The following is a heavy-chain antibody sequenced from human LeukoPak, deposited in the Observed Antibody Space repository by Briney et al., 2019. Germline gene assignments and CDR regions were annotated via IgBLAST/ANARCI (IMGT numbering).Heavy chain of an antibody. CDR1: GYTFTGYY. CDR3: ARGKVGATPPGSY. V-gene: IGHV1-2*02. D-gene: IGHD1-26*01. J-gene: IGHJ4*02. CDR2: INPNSGGT. Sequence: ASVKVSCKASGYTFTGYYMHWVRLAPGQGLEWMGWINPNSGGTNYAQKFQGRVTMTRDTSISTAYMELSRLRSDDTAVYYCARGKVGATPPGSYWGQGTLVTVSS.